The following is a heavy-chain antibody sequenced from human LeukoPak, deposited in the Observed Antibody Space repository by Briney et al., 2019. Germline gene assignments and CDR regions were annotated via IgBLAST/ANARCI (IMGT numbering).Heavy chain of an antibody. Sequence: SETLSLTCTVSGGSISSGGYYWSWIRQHPGKGLKWIGYIYYSGSTHYNPSLKSRVTISVDTSKNQFSLKLSSVTAADTAVYYCARAWGLSEGDWGQGTLVTVSS. CDR3: ARAWGLSEGD. CDR2: IYYSGST. D-gene: IGHD1-26*01. CDR1: GGSISSGGYY. J-gene: IGHJ4*02. V-gene: IGHV4-31*03.